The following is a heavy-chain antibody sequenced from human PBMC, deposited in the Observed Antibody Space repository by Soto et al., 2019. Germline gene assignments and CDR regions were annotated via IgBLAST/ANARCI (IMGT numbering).Heavy chain of an antibody. CDR2: IYKSTTT. J-gene: IGHJ5*02. V-gene: IGHV4-30-4*01. D-gene: IGHD3-16*01. CDR3: ARGRDCLTGRCFPNWFEA. CDR1: GDSISTVDYF. Sequence: SETLSLTCSVSGDSISTVDYFWAWIRQPPGQALEYIGYIYKSTTTYYNPSFESRVAISLDTSKSQFSLTVTSVTAADTAVYFCARGRDCLTGRCFPNWFEAWGQGTLVTVSS.